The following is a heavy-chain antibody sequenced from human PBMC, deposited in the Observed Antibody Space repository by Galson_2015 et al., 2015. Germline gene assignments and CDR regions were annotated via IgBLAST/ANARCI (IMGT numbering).Heavy chain of an antibody. D-gene: IGHD2-2*01. V-gene: IGHV3-30*18. Sequence: SLRLSCAASGFTFTTYGMHWVRQAPGKGLEWVALISYDGNNRYYADSAKGRFTIPRDNFKNTLYLQMNSLRAEDAAVYYCVKDLQYCSSTSCYYAFDMWGQGTMVSVSA. J-gene: IGHJ3*02. CDR2: ISYDGNNR. CDR3: VKDLQYCSSTSCYYAFDM. CDR1: GFTFTTYG.